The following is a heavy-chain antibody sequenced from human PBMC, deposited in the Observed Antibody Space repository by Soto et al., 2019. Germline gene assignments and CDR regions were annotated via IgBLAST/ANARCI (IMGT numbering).Heavy chain of an antibody. Sequence: QVQLVQSGAEVKKPGSSVKVSCKASGVTFSSYAISWVRQAPGQGLDWMVGIIPISDTTNYAQKFQGRVTITADESTSTAYMELSSLRSEDTAVYYCARSQGSSTSLEIYYYYYYGMDVWGQGTTVTVSS. J-gene: IGHJ6*02. D-gene: IGHD2-2*01. V-gene: IGHV1-69*01. CDR2: IIPISDTT. CDR3: ARSQGSSTSLEIYYYYYYGMDV. CDR1: GVTFSSYA.